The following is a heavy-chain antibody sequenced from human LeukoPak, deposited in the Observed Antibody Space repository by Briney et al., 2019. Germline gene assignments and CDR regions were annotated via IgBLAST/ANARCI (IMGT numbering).Heavy chain of an antibody. J-gene: IGHJ4*02. CDR3: ARDSIAVAGTAWGNRYYFDY. CDR1: GFTFSSYS. D-gene: IGHD6-19*01. V-gene: IGHV3-21*01. Sequence: GGSLRLSCAASGFTFSSYSMNWVRQAPGKGLEWVSSISSSSSYIYYADSVKGRFTISRDNAKNSLYLQMNSLRAEDTAVYYCARDSIAVAGTAWGNRYYFDYWGQGTLVTVSS. CDR2: ISSSSSYI.